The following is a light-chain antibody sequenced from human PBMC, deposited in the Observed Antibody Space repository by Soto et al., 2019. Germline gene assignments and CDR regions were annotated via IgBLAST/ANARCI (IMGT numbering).Light chain of an antibody. CDR1: SSDIGTNFD. Sequence: QSVLTQPPSVSGAPGQRVSISCTGSSSDIGTNFDVHWYQQLPGTAPKLLIYGNTNRPSGVPDRFSGSKSGTSGSLAITGLQAEDEADYFCQSYDGTLTGVIFGGGTKLTVL. V-gene: IGLV1-40*01. CDR2: GNT. CDR3: QSYDGTLTGVI. J-gene: IGLJ2*01.